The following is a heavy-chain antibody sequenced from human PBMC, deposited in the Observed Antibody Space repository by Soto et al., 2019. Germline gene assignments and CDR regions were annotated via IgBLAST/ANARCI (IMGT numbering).Heavy chain of an antibody. J-gene: IGHJ4*02. Sequence: EVQLVESGGNLIQPGGSLRLSCAASGFTFSSYEMNWVRQAPGKGLEWVSYISGSGGAMFYADSVKGRFTISRDNAKNSLFLQMNSLRVEDTAVYYCARDGGSDVWDSWGQGTLVTVSP. CDR3: ARDGGSDVWDS. D-gene: IGHD5-12*01. CDR1: GFTFSSYE. CDR2: ISGSGGAM. V-gene: IGHV3-48*03.